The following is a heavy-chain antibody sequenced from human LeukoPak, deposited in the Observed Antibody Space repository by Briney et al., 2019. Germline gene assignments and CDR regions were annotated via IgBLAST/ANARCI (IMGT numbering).Heavy chain of an antibody. CDR2: ISSNGGST. CDR1: GFTFSNYA. V-gene: IGHV3-64*01. CDR3: ARGEGYLDWRRGYFDY. D-gene: IGHD3-9*01. J-gene: IGHJ4*02. Sequence: GGSLRLSCAASGFTFSNYAMHWVRQAPGKGLEYVSTISSNGGSTYYANSVKGRFTISRDNSKNTVYLQMGSLRAEDMAVYYCARGEGYLDWRRGYFDYWGQGTLVTVSS.